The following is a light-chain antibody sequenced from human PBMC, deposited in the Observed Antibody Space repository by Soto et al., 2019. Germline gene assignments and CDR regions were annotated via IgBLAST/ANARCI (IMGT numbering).Light chain of an antibody. J-gene: IGKJ1*01. Sequence: DMQMTQSPSSLSASVGDRVTITCRASQSISSYLNWYQQTPGKAPKLLIYAATSLLSGVPSRFSGSGSGTDFTLTISSLQPEDFATYYCQQSYSAPRTFGQGTKVEIK. CDR3: QQSYSAPRT. CDR2: AAT. V-gene: IGKV1-39*01. CDR1: QSISSY.